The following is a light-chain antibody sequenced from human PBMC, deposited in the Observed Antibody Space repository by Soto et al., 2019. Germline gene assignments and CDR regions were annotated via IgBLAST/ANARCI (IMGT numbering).Light chain of an antibody. Sequence: IVLTQSPATLSLSPGERVALTCRASQSIDRFLAWYQHKPGQAPRLLIYDASNRATGIPARFSGSVSGTDFTLTISSLEPEDFAVYYCQQRYNWPPLTFGGGTKVEIK. V-gene: IGKV3-11*01. CDR2: DAS. CDR1: QSIDRF. CDR3: QQRYNWPPLT. J-gene: IGKJ4*01.